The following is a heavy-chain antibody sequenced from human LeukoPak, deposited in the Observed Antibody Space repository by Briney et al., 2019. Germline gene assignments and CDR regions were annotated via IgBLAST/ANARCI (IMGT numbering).Heavy chain of an antibody. CDR1: GGSFSGYY. CDR2: INHSGST. V-gene: IGHV4-34*01. D-gene: IGHD2-15*01. CDR3: ARGLDYCSGGSCYFDY. Sequence: PSETLSLTCAVYGGSFSGYYWSWIRQPPGKGLEWIGEINHSGSTNYNPSLKSRVTISVDTSKNQFSLKLSSVTAADTAVCYCARGLDYCSGGSCYFDYWGQGTLVTVSS. J-gene: IGHJ4*02.